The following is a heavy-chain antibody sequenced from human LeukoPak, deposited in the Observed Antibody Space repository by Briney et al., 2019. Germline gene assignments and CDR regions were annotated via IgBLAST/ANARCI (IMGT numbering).Heavy chain of an antibody. CDR1: GYTFTSYH. CDR3: VRTPPSWGFDY. V-gene: IGHV1-46*01. D-gene: IGHD7-27*01. CDR2: INLSGGST. J-gene: IGHJ4*02. Sequence: ASVKVSCKASGYTFTSYHMHWVRQAPGQGLEWMGKINLSGGSTTYAQKFQGRVTMTSDSSISTAYMELSSLRSEDTAIYYCVRTPPSWGFDYWGQGTLVTVSS.